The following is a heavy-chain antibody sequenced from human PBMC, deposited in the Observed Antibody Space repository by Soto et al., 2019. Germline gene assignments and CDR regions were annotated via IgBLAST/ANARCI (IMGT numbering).Heavy chain of an antibody. V-gene: IGHV3-48*01. CDR3: FVGWELPDF. CDR2: ISGSSSTI. D-gene: IGHD1-26*01. J-gene: IGHJ4*02. Sequence: EVQLVESGGGLVQPGGSLRLSCAASEFTFSSYNMNWVRQAPGKGLEWVSYISGSSSTIYYADSVKGRFTISRDNAKNSLYLQMNSLRVEDTAVYYCFVGWELPDFWGQGTLVTVSS. CDR1: EFTFSSYN.